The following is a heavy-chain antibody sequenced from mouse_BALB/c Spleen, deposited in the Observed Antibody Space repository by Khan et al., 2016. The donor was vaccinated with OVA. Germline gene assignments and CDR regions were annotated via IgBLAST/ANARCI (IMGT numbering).Heavy chain of an antibody. J-gene: IGHJ2*01. CDR1: GYSITSGYG. CDR3: ARTARIKY. CDR2: ISYSGST. V-gene: IGHV3-2*02. Sequence: EVQLQESGPGLVKPSQSLSLTCTVSGYSITSGYGRNWLRQPPGNKLELMGYISYSGSTNYNPSLKSRISITRDTSKNQFFLQLNSVTTEDTATYYCARTARIKYWGQGTTLTVSS. D-gene: IGHD1-2*01.